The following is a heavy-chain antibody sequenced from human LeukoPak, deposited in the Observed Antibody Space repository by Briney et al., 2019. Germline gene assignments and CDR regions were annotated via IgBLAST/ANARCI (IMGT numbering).Heavy chain of an antibody. D-gene: IGHD3-22*01. CDR2: INSDGSST. V-gene: IGHV3-74*01. CDR1: GFTFSSYW. CDR3: ARVDYYDSSGYNY. J-gene: IGHJ4*02. Sequence: GGSLRLSCAASGFTFSSYWMHWVRHAPGKGLVWVSRINSDGSSTSYADSVKGRFTISRDNAKNTLYLQMNSLRAEDTAVYYCARVDYYDSSGYNYWGQGTLVTVSS.